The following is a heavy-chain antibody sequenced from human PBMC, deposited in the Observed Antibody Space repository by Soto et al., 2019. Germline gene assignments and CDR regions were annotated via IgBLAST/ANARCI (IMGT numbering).Heavy chain of an antibody. CDR3: ARQAAGSIYYYYYYGMDV. J-gene: IGHJ6*02. CDR2: IYYSGST. Sequence: TLSLTCTVSGGSISSSSYYWGWIRQPPGKGLEWIGSIYYSGSTYYNPSLKSRVTISVDTSKNQFSLKLSSVTAADTAVYYCARQAAGSIYYYYYYGMDVWGQGTTVTVSS. D-gene: IGHD6-13*01. V-gene: IGHV4-39*01. CDR1: GGSISSSSYY.